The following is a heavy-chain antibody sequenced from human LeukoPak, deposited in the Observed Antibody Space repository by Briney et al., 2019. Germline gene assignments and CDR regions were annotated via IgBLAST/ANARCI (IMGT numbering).Heavy chain of an antibody. D-gene: IGHD6-13*01. CDR2: INPSGGST. CDR3: ARARRPQQQLGY. V-gene: IGHV1-46*01. J-gene: IGHJ4*02. CDR1: GYTFTGYY. Sequence: ASVKVSCKASGYTFTGYYMHWVRQAPGQGLEWMGIINPSGGSTSYAQKFQGRVTMTRDTPTSTVYMELSSLRSEDTAVYYCARARRPQQQLGYWGQGTLVTVSS.